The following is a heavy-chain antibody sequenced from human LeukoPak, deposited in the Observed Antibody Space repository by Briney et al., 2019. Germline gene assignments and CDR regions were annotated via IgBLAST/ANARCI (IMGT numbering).Heavy chain of an antibody. J-gene: IGHJ3*02. CDR3: AKDLDDYGDYPNAFDI. V-gene: IGHV3-23*01. CDR2: ISGSGGST. D-gene: IGHD4-17*01. CDR1: GFTFSSYA. Sequence: PGGSLRLSCAASGFTFSSYAMSWVRQAPGKGLEWVSAISGSGGSTYYADSVKGRFTISRDNSKNTLYLKMNSLRAEDTAVYYCAKDLDDYGDYPNAFDIWGQGTMVAVSS.